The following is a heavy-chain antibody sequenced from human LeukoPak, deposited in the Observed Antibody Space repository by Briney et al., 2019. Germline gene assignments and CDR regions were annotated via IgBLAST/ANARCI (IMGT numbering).Heavy chain of an antibody. CDR1: GYIFTNYG. V-gene: IGHV1-18*01. Sequence: GASVKVSCKASGYIFTNYGISWVRQAPGQGLEWLGWISTYNGNTNSTQKFQGRVTMTPDTSTTTAYMELRSLRSDDTAVYYCAREGGWGPTDYGDHVYWGQGTLVTVSS. CDR3: AREGGWGPTDYGDHVY. CDR2: ISTYNGNT. J-gene: IGHJ4*02. D-gene: IGHD4-17*01.